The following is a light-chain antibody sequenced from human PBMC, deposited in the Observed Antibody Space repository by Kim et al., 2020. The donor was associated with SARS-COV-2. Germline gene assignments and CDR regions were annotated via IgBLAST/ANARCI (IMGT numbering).Light chain of an antibody. CDR3: QQFNNWPLT. CDR1: QGVSSN. J-gene: IGKJ4*01. Sequence: VTTREIATLSCRASQGVSSNLAWYQQKPGQAPRLLIYGASTRATGIPARFSGSGSGTEFTLTISSLQSEDFADYYCQQFNNWPLTFGGGTKVDIK. V-gene: IGKV3-15*01. CDR2: GAS.